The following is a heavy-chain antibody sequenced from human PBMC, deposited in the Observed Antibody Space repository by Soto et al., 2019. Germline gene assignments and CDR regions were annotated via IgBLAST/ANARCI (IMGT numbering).Heavy chain of an antibody. V-gene: IGHV4-31*03. Sequence: QVQLQESGPGQVKPSQTLSLTCIVSGDSITSGGYYWSWIRQHPGKGLQWLGYIYYRGNTFYNPSLKRRVSLSIDTSKNQFSLNLTSVTAADTAVYFCARETGFSGSWAPEAWGQGTLVSVSS. D-gene: IGHD1-26*01. CDR3: ARETGFSGSWAPEA. CDR2: IYYRGNT. CDR1: GDSITSGGYY. J-gene: IGHJ5*02.